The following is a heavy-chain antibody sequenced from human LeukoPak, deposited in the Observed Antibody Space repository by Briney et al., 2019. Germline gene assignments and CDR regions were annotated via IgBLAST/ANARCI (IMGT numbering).Heavy chain of an antibody. CDR1: GESISSHY. V-gene: IGHV4-59*11. CDR2: ITNSGTT. D-gene: IGHD3-10*01. CDR3: ARGRKTMVRGVISSSSLYYYSYYMDV. J-gene: IGHJ6*03. Sequence: SETLSLTCNVSGESISSHYWSWTRQSPGKGLEWIGYITNSGTTKFNPSLKSRVTISRDTSKNQISLRLGSVTAADTAVFFCARGRKTMVRGVISSSSLYYYSYYMDVWGKGTTVTVSS.